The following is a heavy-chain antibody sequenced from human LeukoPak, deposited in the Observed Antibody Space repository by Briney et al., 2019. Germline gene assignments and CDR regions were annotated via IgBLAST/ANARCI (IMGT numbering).Heavy chain of an antibody. J-gene: IGHJ4*02. V-gene: IGHV4-59*01. CDR2: IYHSGST. CDR1: GGSISSYY. CDR3: ARGGYSGYDYAPLDY. Sequence: SETLSLTCTVSGGSISSYYWSWIRQPPGKGLEWIGYIYHSGSTNYNPSLKSRVTISVDTSKNQFSLKLSSVTAADTAVYYCARGGYSGYDYAPLDYWGQGTLVTVSS. D-gene: IGHD5-12*01.